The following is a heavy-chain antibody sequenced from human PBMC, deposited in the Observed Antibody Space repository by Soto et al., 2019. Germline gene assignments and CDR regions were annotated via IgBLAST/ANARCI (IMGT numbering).Heavy chain of an antibody. J-gene: IGHJ4*02. CDR2: INSDGSST. CDR3: ARVDRYSSGWLIPGIDY. V-gene: IGHV3-74*01. CDR1: GFTFSSYW. Sequence: GGSLRLSCAASGFTFSSYWMHWVRQAPGKGLVWVSRINSDGSSTSYADSVKGRFTISRDNAKNTLYLQMNSLRAEDTAVYYCARVDRYSSGWLIPGIDYWGQGTLVTVSS. D-gene: IGHD6-19*01.